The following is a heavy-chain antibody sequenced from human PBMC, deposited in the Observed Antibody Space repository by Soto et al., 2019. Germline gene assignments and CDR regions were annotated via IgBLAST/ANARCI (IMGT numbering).Heavy chain of an antibody. D-gene: IGHD6-19*01. CDR1: GGSISSSSYY. CDR3: ARRGTAVAGFEY. J-gene: IGHJ4*02. CDR2: IYYSGST. V-gene: IGHV4-39*01. Sequence: PSETLSLTCTVSGGSISSSSYYWGWIRQPPGKGLEWIGSIYYSGSTYYNPSLKSRVTISVDTSKNQFSLKLSSVTAADTAVYYCARRGTAVAGFEYWGQGTLVTVSS.